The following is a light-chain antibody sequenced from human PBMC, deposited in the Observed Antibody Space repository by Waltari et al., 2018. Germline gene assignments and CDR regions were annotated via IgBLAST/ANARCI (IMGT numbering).Light chain of an antibody. CDR1: TGAVTSGHF. Sequence: QAVVTQEPSLTVSPGGTVPLTCAPSTGAVTSGHFPYWFQQKPGQAPRTVIYDTTNRHSWTPARFSGSFLGGKAALTLSGAQPEDEAEYYCLLFYSGARVFGGGTKLTVL. CDR2: DTT. CDR3: LLFYSGARV. J-gene: IGLJ3*02. V-gene: IGLV7-46*01.